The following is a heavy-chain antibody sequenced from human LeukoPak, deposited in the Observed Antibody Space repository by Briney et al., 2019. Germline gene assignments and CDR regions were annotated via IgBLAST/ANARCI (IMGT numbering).Heavy chain of an antibody. D-gene: IGHD3-22*01. CDR2: ISAYNGNT. CDR1: GYTFTRYG. J-gene: IGHJ3*02. Sequence: GASVKSCKASGYTFTRYGISWVRQAPGQRLGWKGWISAYNGNTNYAQKLQGRVTMTTDTSTSTAYMELRSLRSDDTAVYYCARYYYDIKFAFDIWGQGTMVTVSS. V-gene: IGHV1-18*01. CDR3: ARYYYDIKFAFDI.